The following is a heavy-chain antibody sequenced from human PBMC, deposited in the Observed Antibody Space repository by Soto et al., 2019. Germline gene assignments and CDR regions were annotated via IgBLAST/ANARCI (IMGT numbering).Heavy chain of an antibody. Sequence: ASVKVSCKASGGTFSSYAISWVRQAPGQGLEWMGRIIPILGIANYAQKFQGRVTITADKSTSTAYMELSSLRSEDTAVYYCATPSYDIAAADWFDPWGQGTLVTVSS. J-gene: IGHJ5*02. CDR3: ATPSYDIAAADWFDP. CDR1: GGTFSSYA. V-gene: IGHV1-69*04. D-gene: IGHD6-13*01. CDR2: IIPILGIA.